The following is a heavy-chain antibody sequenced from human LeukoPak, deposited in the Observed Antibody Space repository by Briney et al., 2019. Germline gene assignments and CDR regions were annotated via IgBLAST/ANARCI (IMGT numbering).Heavy chain of an antibody. CDR1: GYTFTSYD. CDR2: IIPIFGTA. CDR3: ARVATPRYCSTTSCYWKGRFDP. D-gene: IGHD2-2*01. Sequence: ASVKVSCKASGYTFTSYDINWVRQATGQGLEWMGGIIPIFGTAHYAQKFQGRVTITADESTSTAYMELSSLRSEDTAVYYCARVATPRYCSTTSCYWKGRFDPWGQGTLVTVSS. V-gene: IGHV1-69*13. J-gene: IGHJ5*02.